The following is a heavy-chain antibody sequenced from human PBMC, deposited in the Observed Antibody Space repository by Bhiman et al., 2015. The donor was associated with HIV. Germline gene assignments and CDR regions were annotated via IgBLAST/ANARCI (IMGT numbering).Heavy chain of an antibody. CDR1: GLSLRSYA. Sequence: EVHLVESGGGLVKPGGSLRLSCAASGLSLRSYAINWIRQAPGKGLQWVSVISSGGGSTYYADSVRGRFITSRDNSKQMVYMQMNSLRVDDTAVYYCAKGEYIDSFDVWGQGTMVTVSS. CDR2: ISSGGGST. D-gene: IGHD2/OR15-2a*01. V-gene: IGHV3-23*04. CDR3: AKGEYIDSFDV. J-gene: IGHJ3*01.